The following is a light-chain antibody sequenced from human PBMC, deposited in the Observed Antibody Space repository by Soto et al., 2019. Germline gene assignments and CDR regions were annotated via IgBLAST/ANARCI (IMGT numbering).Light chain of an antibody. Sequence: DIVMTQSPDSLAVSLGERATINCKSSQSVLYNSNNKNYLAWYQQKPGQPPKLLIYWASTRESGVPDRFSGSGSVTDFTLSISSLQAEDVAVYYCQHYYSRPFTFGPGTKVDIK. V-gene: IGKV4-1*01. CDR1: QSVLYNSNNKNY. J-gene: IGKJ3*01. CDR3: QHYYSRPFT. CDR2: WAS.